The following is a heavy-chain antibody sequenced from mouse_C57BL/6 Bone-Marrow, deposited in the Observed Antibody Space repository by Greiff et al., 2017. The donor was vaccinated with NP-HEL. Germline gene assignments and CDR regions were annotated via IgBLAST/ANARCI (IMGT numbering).Heavy chain of an antibody. CDR3: ARSGY. Sequence: DVHLVESGGGLVKPGGSLKLSCAASGFTFSSYAMSWVRQTPEKRLEWVATISDGGSYTYYPDNVKGRFTISRDNAKNNLYLQMSHLKSEDTAMYYCARSGYWGQGTLVTVSA. J-gene: IGHJ3*01. D-gene: IGHD3-2*02. CDR2: ISDGGSYT. V-gene: IGHV5-4*01. CDR1: GFTFSSYA.